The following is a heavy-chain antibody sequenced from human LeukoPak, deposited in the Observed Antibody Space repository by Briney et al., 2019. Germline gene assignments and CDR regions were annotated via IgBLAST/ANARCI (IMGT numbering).Heavy chain of an antibody. CDR2: IYHSGST. V-gene: IGHV4-59*08. CDR1: GGSLTNYY. CDR3: ARGKPYAPVPRSIWSSCPDGWYFDL. D-gene: IGHD3-3*01. J-gene: IGHJ2*01. Sequence: SETLSLTCTVSGGSLTNYYWSWIRQPPGKGLEWIGYIYHSGSTNYNPSLKSRVTISVDTSKNQFSLKLSSVTAADTAVFYCARGKPYAPVPRSIWSSCPDGWYFDLWGRGNLVTVSS.